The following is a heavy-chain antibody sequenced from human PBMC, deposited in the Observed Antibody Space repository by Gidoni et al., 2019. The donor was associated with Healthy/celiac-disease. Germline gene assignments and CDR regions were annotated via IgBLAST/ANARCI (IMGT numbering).Heavy chain of an antibody. CDR1: GFTFSSYA. D-gene: IGHD3-22*01. V-gene: IGHV3-30-3*01. J-gene: IGHJ3*02. CDR2: ISYDGSNK. CDR3: ARGRPYYYDKGAFDI. Sequence: QVQLVESGGGVVQPGRSLRLSCAASGFTFSSYAMHWVRQAPGKGLEWVAVISYDGSNKYYADSVKGRFTISRDNSKNTLYLQMNSLRAEDTAVYYCARGRPYYYDKGAFDIWGQGTMVTVSS.